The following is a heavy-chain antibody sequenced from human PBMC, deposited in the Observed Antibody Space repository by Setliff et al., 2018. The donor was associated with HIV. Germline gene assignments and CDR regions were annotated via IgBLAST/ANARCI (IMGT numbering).Heavy chain of an antibody. V-gene: IGHV3-9*01. CDR3: AKARNQYDNSGFDY. D-gene: IGHD3-22*01. Sequence: SLSLSCVTPGFPFSDYGMHWVRQAPGRGLEWVSNIKGDSNTMAYADSVKGRFTISRDNAKNSLFLQMNSLRVEDTAFYYCAKARNQYDNSGFDYWGRGTLVTVSS. CDR2: IKGDSNTM. CDR1: GFPFSDYG. J-gene: IGHJ4*02.